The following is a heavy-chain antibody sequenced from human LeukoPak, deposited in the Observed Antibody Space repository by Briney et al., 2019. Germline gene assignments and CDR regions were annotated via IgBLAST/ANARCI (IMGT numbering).Heavy chain of an antibody. V-gene: IGHV7-4-1*02. CDR3: ARHQRFIFHHLRTSEFPYYYYMDV. CDR1: GYTFTSYA. J-gene: IGHJ6*03. Sequence: GASVKVSCKASGYTFTSYAMNWVRQAPGQGLEWMGWINTNTGNPTYAQGFTGRFAFSLDTSVSTAYLQISSLKASDTAMYYCARHQRFIFHHLRTSEFPYYYYMDVWGKGTTVTVSS. CDR2: INTNTGNP. D-gene: IGHD3-3*02.